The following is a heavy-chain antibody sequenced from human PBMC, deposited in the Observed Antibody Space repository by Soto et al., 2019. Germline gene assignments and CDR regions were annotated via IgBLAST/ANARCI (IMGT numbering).Heavy chain of an antibody. Sequence: SETLSLTCTVSGGSINDFYWSWIRQPPGKGLEWIGYIYYSGSTDYNPSLKGRVTISVDTSKNQFSLKLRSVTAADTAVYCCAGVGGVVARTFVYGGQGTLVTVSS. CDR3: AGVGGVVARTFVY. V-gene: IGHV4-59*01. CDR1: GGSINDFY. D-gene: IGHD6-6*01. CDR2: IYYSGST. J-gene: IGHJ4*02.